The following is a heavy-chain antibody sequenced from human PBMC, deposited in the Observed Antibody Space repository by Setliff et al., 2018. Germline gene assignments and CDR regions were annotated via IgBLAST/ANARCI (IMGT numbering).Heavy chain of an antibody. J-gene: IGHJ4*02. Sequence: ASVKVSCKASGYTLTTYFMNWVRQAPGQGLEWMEYINTRTGNPMYAQGFTGRFVFSLDPSVSTAYLQISSLKAEDTALYYCATGSLVAAGTGHWGQGTLVTVS. D-gene: IGHD6-13*01. V-gene: IGHV7-4-1*02. CDR3: ATGSLVAAGTGH. CDR1: GYTLTTYF. CDR2: INTRTGNP.